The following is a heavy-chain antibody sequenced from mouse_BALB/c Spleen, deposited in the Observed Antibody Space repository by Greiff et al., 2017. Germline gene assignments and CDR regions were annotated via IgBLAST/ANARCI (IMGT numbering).Heavy chain of an antibody. J-gene: IGHJ1*01. CDR2: IDPANGNT. D-gene: IGHD1-1*01. CDR1: GFNIKDTY. V-gene: IGHV14-3*02. CDR3: APYYYGSRYGYFDV. Sequence: EVQLQQSGAELVKPGASVKLSCTASGFNIKDTYMHWVKQRPEQGLEWIGRIDPANGNTKYDPKFQGKATITADTSSNTAYLQLSSLTSEDTAVYYCAPYYYGSRYGYFDVWGAGTTVTVSS.